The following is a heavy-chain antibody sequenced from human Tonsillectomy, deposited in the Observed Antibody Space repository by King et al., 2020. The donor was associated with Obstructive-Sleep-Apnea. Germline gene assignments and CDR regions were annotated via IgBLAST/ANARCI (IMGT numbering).Heavy chain of an antibody. CDR2: IYPGVSDT. J-gene: IGHJ4*02. Sequence: QLVQSGAEVKKPGESLKISCKGSGYNFTNYWIVWGRQMSGKGLWWMVIIYPGVSDTRYSPSFQGQVTISADKSSSTAYLPCSSLRASDTAMYYCARQDGYNSGDFDYWGQGTLVTVSS. D-gene: IGHD5-24*01. CDR3: ARQDGYNSGDFDY. CDR1: GYNFTNYW. V-gene: IGHV5-51*01.